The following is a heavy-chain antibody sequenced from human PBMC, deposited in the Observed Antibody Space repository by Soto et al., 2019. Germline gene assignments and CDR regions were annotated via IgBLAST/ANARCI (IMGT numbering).Heavy chain of an antibody. CDR1: GGTFSSYT. D-gene: IGHD6-19*01. CDR2: IIPILGIA. Sequence: GASVKVSCKASGGTFSSYTISWVRQAPGQGLEWMGRIIPILGIANYAQKFQGRVTITADKSTSTAYMELSSLRSEDTAVYYCARLEFEAAVAGIGGDYWGQGTLVTVSS. CDR3: ARLEFEAAVAGIGGDY. J-gene: IGHJ4*02. V-gene: IGHV1-69*02.